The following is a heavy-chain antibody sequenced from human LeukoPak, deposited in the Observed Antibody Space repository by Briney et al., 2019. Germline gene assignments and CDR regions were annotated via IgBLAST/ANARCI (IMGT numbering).Heavy chain of an antibody. V-gene: IGHV5-51*01. J-gene: IGHJ4*02. Sequence: GESLKISCKGSGYSFTSYWIGWVRQMPGKGLEWMGIIYPGDSDTRYSLSFQGQVTISADKSISTAYLQWSSLKASDTAMYYCAALLGYCSGGSCYSTYYFDYWGQGTLVTVSS. CDR2: IYPGDSDT. CDR1: GYSFTSYW. D-gene: IGHD2-15*01. CDR3: AALLGYCSGGSCYSTYYFDY.